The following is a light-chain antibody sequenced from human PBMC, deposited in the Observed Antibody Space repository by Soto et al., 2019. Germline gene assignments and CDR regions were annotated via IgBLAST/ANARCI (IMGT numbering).Light chain of an antibody. CDR3: QQLYNGPPLFT. Sequence: EIVLTKSPATLPFSPGERASLSGRSNHPVGSYLAGYQQKPGQAPRLLIYGSSNRATGIPASFSGSGSGTDFVLTISTLEIEDFAVDSWQQLYNGPPLFTFGHGTKVHS. CDR1: HPVGSY. V-gene: IGKV3-11*01. CDR2: GSS. J-gene: IGKJ3*01.